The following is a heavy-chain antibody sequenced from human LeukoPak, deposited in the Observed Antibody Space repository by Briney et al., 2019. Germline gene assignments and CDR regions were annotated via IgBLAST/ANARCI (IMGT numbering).Heavy chain of an antibody. V-gene: IGHV4-4*07. D-gene: IGHD5-18*01. CDR3: ARDFTRNSYAVAEFFHP. J-gene: IGHJ1*01. Sequence: TSETLSLTCTVSGGSISGYYWNWIRQSAGKGLEWLGRIYANGGTNYNPSLRSRVSMSVDTSKNQFSLKLTSVTAADTAIYYCARDFTRNSYAVAEFFHPWGQGTLVSVSS. CDR1: GGSISGYY. CDR2: IYANGGT.